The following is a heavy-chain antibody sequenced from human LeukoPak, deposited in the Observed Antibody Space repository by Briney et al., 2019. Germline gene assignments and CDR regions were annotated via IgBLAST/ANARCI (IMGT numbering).Heavy chain of an antibody. CDR1: GFSLSTSGVG. J-gene: IGHJ4*02. D-gene: IGHD6-13*01. CDR2: IYWDDDK. Sequence: ESVPTLVNPPQTLTLTCTVSGFSLSTSGVGVGWIRQPPGKALEWLALIYWDDDKRYSPSLKSRLTIMKDTSKNQVVFTMTNMDPVDTATYYCAHGAGGGTVLAYWGQGTLVTVSS. V-gene: IGHV2-5*02. CDR3: AHGAGGGTVLAY.